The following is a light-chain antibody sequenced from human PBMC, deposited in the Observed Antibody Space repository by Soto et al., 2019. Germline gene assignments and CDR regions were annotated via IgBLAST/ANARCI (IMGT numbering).Light chain of an antibody. V-gene: IGKV1-33*01. Sequence: DIPMTQSPSSLSASVGDRVTITCQASQDISNYLNWYQQKPGEAPKLLIYDASNLETGVPSRFSGSGSGTDFTFTVTTLQPEDFATYYCQQFANVPYTFGQGTKLDIK. CDR3: QQFANVPYT. CDR2: DAS. CDR1: QDISNY. J-gene: IGKJ2*01.